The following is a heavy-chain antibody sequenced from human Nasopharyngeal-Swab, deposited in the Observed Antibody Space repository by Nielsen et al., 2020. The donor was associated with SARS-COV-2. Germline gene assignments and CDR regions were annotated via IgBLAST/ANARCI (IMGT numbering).Heavy chain of an antibody. J-gene: IGHJ6*02. CDR2: INAGSGKT. D-gene: IGHD3-10*01. CDR3: ATSSVFGELLGYYYGMDV. CDR1: GYSFTTSA. Sequence: ASVKVSCKASGYSFTTSAMQWVRQAPGQGLEWMGWINAGSGKTRYSQKFQDRVTITRDTSASTAYMELSSLRSEDTAVYYCATSSVFGELLGYYYGMDVWGQGTTVTVSS. V-gene: IGHV1-3*01.